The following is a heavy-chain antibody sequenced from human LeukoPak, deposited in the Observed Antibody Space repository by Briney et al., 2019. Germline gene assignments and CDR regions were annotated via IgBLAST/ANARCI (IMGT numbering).Heavy chain of an antibody. CDR1: GYTFTGYY. CDR3: ARAVVVVIAARGAFDI. V-gene: IGHV1-2*02. CDR2: INPNSGGT. D-gene: IGHD2-21*01. Sequence: ASVKVSCKASGYTFTGYYMHWVRQAPGQGLGWMGWINPNSGGTNYAQKFQGRVTMTRDTSISTAYMELSRLRSDDTAVYYCARAVVVVIAARGAFDIWGQGTMVTVSS. J-gene: IGHJ3*02.